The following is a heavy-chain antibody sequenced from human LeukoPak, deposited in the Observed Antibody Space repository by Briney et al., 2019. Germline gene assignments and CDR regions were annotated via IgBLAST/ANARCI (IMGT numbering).Heavy chain of an antibody. V-gene: IGHV4-39*01. Sequence: KPSETLSLTCTVSGGSISSSSYYWGWIRQPPGKGLEWIGSIYYSGSTYYNPSLKSRVTISVDTSKNQFSLKLSSVTAADTAVYYCARQMGADSKWFDPWGQGTLVTVSS. J-gene: IGHJ5*02. D-gene: IGHD1-26*01. CDR3: ARQMGADSKWFDP. CDR2: IYYSGST. CDR1: GGSISSSSYY.